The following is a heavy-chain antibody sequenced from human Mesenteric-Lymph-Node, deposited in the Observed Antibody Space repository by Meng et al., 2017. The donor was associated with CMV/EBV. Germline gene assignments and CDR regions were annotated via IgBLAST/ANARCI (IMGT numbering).Heavy chain of an antibody. CDR2: IRSKRRSYTT. D-gene: IGHD2-15*01. V-gene: IGHV3-72*01. Sequence: GESLKISCAASGFSFSDHFMDWVRQAPGKGLEWVGRIRSKRRSYTTGYAASVEGRFTVSRDDSMNSLYLQMNGLRADDTAIYYCASLGYCSGSNCYISGYWGQGTLVTVSS. J-gene: IGHJ4*02. CDR3: ASLGYCSGSNCYISGY. CDR1: GFSFSDHF.